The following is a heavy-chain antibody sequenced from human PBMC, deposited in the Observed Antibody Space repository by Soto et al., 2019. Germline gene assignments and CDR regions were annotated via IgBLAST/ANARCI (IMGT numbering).Heavy chain of an antibody. CDR2: IVPVFGMV. CDR3: ATPQLRGRQYDYRSPATASLYHSGLGV. CDR1: RGTFNTSP. Sequence: QVLLAQSGAEVKKPGSSVKVSCQTSRGTFNTSPISWVRQAPGQGLEWLGDIVPVFGMVNYAQQFQDRLNLTADESTTSDCIEVSRLTPEDTAGYCFATPQLRGRQYDYRSPATASLYHSGLGVWGQGTTVIVSS. V-gene: IGHV1-69*01. J-gene: IGHJ6*02. D-gene: IGHD3-3*01.